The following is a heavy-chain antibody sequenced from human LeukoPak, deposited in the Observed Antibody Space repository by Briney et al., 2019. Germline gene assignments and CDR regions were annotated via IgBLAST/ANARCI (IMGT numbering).Heavy chain of an antibody. CDR1: GGSISSYY. V-gene: IGHV4-59*08. Sequence: SETLSLTCTVSGGSISSYYWSWIRQPPGRGLEWLGYFYSGSTSNNVSLKSRVTISVDTSKNQVSLKLSSVTAADTAVYYCARSDCTSGVCYSFDFWGQGTLVSVSS. D-gene: IGHD2-8*01. J-gene: IGHJ4*02. CDR2: FYSGST. CDR3: ARSDCTSGVCYSFDF.